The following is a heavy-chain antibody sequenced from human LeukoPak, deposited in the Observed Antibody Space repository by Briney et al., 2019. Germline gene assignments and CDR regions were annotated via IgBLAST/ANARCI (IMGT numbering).Heavy chain of an antibody. Sequence: PGGSLRLSCAASGLTFTTSAMSWVRQAPGKGLEWVAVISYDGSNKYYADSVKGRFTISRDNSKNTLYLQMNSLRAEDTAVYYCARAYGGYSGYELIAYWGQGTLVTVSS. CDR2: ISYDGSNK. D-gene: IGHD5-12*01. V-gene: IGHV3-30*04. J-gene: IGHJ4*02. CDR3: ARAYGGYSGYELIAY. CDR1: GLTFTTSA.